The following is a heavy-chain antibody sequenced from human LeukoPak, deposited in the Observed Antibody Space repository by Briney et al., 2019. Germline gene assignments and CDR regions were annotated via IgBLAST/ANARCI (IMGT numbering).Heavy chain of an antibody. V-gene: IGHV3-30*04. D-gene: IGHD3-9*01. CDR2: ISYDGSNK. CDR3: ARVKYYDILTGYPLDY. Sequence: GGSLRLSCAASGFTFSSYEMNWVRQAPGKGLEGVAVISYDGSNKYYADSVKGRFTISRDNSKNTLYLQMNSLRAEDTAVYYCARVKYYDILTGYPLDYWGQGTLVTVSS. J-gene: IGHJ4*02. CDR1: GFTFSSYE.